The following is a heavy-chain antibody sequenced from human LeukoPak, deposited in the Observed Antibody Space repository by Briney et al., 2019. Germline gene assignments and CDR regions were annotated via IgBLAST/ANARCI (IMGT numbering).Heavy chain of an antibody. Sequence: SGGSLRLSCEASGFSFSSYNMDWVRQTPGKGLEWISSITTSSSYTFYADSVKGRFTISRDNARNSLYLQMNSLTAEDTAVYYCARDPYSGAYGDTYYYFMDVWGKGTTVTISS. CDR3: ARDPYSGAYGDTYYYFMDV. CDR2: ITTSSSYT. V-gene: IGHV3-21*01. CDR1: GFSFSSYN. J-gene: IGHJ6*03. D-gene: IGHD1-26*01.